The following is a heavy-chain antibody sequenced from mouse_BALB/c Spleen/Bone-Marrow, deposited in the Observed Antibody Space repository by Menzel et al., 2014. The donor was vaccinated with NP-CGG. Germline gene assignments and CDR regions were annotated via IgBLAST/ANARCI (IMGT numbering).Heavy chain of an antibody. CDR3: AREGYGSSYGFAY. CDR1: GYSFAGYT. V-gene: IGHV1-25*01. D-gene: IGHD1-1*01. CDR2: INPYNGGS. Sequence: VQLQQSGPELVKPGASMKISCKASGYSFAGYTMNWVKQSHGKNLEWIGLINPYNGGSSYNQKFKGKATLTVDKSSSTXXXXXXSLTSEDSAVYYCAREGYGSSYGFAYWGQGTLVTVSA. J-gene: IGHJ3*01.